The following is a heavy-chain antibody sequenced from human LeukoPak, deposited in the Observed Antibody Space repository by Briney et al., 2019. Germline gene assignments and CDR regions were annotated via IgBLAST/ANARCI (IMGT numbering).Heavy chain of an antibody. D-gene: IGHD1-26*01. Sequence: GGSLRLSCAASGFTFSRYAMTWVRQAPGKRLEWVANMNIDGSEKYYADSVKGRFSISRDNARNSVYLQMASLRVEDTAVYYCARDPVEWELLLDYWGQGTLVTVSS. J-gene: IGHJ4*02. CDR3: ARDPVEWELLLDY. CDR2: MNIDGSEK. V-gene: IGHV3-7*01. CDR1: GFTFSRYA.